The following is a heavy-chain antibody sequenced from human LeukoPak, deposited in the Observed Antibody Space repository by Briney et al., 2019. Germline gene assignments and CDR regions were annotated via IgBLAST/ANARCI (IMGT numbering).Heavy chain of an antibody. Sequence: SEILSLTCTVSGGSINSRSYYWGWVRQSPGKGLEWIGSVYYNGPTYYNPSLMSRITISRDSSKNQFSLKLTSVTAADTAVYYCARSDGYGLVGIWGQGTMVTVSS. V-gene: IGHV4-39*07. J-gene: IGHJ3*02. CDR2: VYYNGPT. CDR3: ARSDGYGLVGI. D-gene: IGHD3-10*01. CDR1: GGSINSRSYY.